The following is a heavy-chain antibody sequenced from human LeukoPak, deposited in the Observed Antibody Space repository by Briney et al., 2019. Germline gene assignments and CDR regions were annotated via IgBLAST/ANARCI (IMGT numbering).Heavy chain of an antibody. J-gene: IGHJ4*02. CDR3: AKDPGFWSGYSDY. Sequence: GRTLRLSCGASGFTFSRYGMHRVRQAPGPGLEWVAIISYDGSNKYNVVSVKGRFTSSRDNSKTTLYLQMNSLRPEHTAVYYCAKDPGFWSGYSDYWGQGTLVTVSS. V-gene: IGHV3-30*18. CDR1: GFTFSRYG. D-gene: IGHD3-3*01. CDR2: ISYDGSNK.